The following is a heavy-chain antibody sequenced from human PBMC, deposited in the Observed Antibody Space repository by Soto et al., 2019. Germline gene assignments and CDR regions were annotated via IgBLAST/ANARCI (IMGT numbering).Heavy chain of an antibody. Sequence: GGSLRLSCAASGFTFRSYSMHWVRQAPGKGLEWVSTISSSGSYIYQPDSLKGRFTIPRDNAKNTVTLQVSSLGLEDTAVYYCARDVGDAYNPTLVDWGLGTQVTVSS. CDR1: GFTFRSYS. CDR2: ISSSGSYI. V-gene: IGHV3-21*01. CDR3: ARDVGDAYNPTLVD. D-gene: IGHD1-1*01. J-gene: IGHJ4*02.